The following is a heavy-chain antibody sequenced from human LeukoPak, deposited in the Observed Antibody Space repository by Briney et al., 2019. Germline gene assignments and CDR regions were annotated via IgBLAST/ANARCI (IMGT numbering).Heavy chain of an antibody. CDR2: ISAYNGNT. Sequence: ASVKVSCKASGYTFTSYGISWVRQAPGQGLEWMGWISAYNGNTNYAQKLQGRVTMTTDTSTSTAYMGLRSLRSVDTAVYYCARERVGYCSSTSCFHFDYWGQGTLVTVSS. V-gene: IGHV1-18*01. D-gene: IGHD2-2*01. J-gene: IGHJ4*02. CDR3: ARERVGYCSSTSCFHFDY. CDR1: GYTFTSYG.